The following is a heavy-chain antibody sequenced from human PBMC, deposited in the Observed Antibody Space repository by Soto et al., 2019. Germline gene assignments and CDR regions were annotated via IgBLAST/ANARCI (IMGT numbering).Heavy chain of an antibody. CDR3: AREYSGYDFQSGYY. CDR2: ISSSSSYI. CDR1: GFTFSSYS. Sequence: GGSLRLSCAASGFTFSSYSMNWVRQAPGKGLEWVSSISSSSSYIYYADSVKGRFTISRDNAENSLYLQMNSLRAEDTAVYYCAREYSGYDFQSGYYWGQGTLVTVSS. J-gene: IGHJ4*02. D-gene: IGHD5-12*01. V-gene: IGHV3-21*01.